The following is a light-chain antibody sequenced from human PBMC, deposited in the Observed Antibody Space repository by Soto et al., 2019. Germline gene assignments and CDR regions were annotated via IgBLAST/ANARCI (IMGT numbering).Light chain of an antibody. Sequence: QSVLTQPPSASGSPGQSVTISCTGTSSDVGSFNSVSWYQQHPGKAPKLMISEVSKRPSGVPDRFSGSKSGNTASLTVSGLQAEDEADYYCSSYAGSYSFVSGTGTKVPVL. CDR3: SSYAGSYSFV. CDR1: SSDVGSFNS. V-gene: IGLV2-8*01. J-gene: IGLJ1*01. CDR2: EVS.